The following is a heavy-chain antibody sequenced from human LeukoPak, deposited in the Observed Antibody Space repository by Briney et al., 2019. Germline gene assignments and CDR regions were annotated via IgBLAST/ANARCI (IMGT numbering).Heavy chain of an antibody. CDR1: GGSVSSGSYY. D-gene: IGHD2-21*01. Sequence: SETLSLTCTVSGGSVSSGSYYWSWFRQPPGKGLEWIGYIYYSGSTKYNPSLRSRVTISVDTSKNQFSLKLNSVTAADTAVYYCARHIPPYYYYAMDVWGQGTTVTVSS. CDR2: IYYSGST. J-gene: IGHJ6*02. V-gene: IGHV4-61*01. CDR3: ARHIPPYYYYAMDV.